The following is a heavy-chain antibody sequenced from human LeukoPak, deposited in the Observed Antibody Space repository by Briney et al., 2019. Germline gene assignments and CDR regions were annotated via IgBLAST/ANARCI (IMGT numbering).Heavy chain of an antibody. Sequence: GGSLRLSCAASGFTFSSSAMSWVRQVPGKGLEWVSGISASGGSTSYADSVRGRFTISRDNSKNTLYVQMNSLRDEDTAVYYCASRVVVTAQIDYWGQGTLVTVSS. D-gene: IGHD2-21*02. V-gene: IGHV3-23*01. CDR3: ASRVVVTAQIDY. CDR2: ISASGGST. J-gene: IGHJ4*02. CDR1: GFTFSSSA.